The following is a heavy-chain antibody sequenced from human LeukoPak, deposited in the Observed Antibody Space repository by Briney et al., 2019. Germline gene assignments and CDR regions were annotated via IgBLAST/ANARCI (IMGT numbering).Heavy chain of an antibody. CDR2: ITWNSGSI. D-gene: IGHD2-2*01. J-gene: IGHJ4*02. CDR3: AKAKASSPWYYFDY. Sequence: GRSLRLSCAASGFTFDDFAMRWVRQAPGKGLEWVSGITWNSGSIDYADSVKGRFTISRDNAKNSLYLQMNSLRAEDTALYYCAKAKASSPWYYFDYWGQGTLVTVSS. CDR1: GFTFDDFA. V-gene: IGHV3-9*01.